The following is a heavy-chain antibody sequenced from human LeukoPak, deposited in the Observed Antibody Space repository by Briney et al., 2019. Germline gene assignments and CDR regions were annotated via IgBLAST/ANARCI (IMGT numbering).Heavy chain of an antibody. Sequence: GGSLRLSCAASGFTFSNYAMHWVRQAPGKGLEWVAVISYDGSNKYYADSVKGRFTISRDNSKNTLYLQVNSLRAEDTAVYYCAREPTTNIAALDYWGQGTLVTVSS. CDR2: ISYDGSNK. J-gene: IGHJ4*02. V-gene: IGHV3-30-3*01. D-gene: IGHD6-13*01. CDR1: GFTFSNYA. CDR3: AREPTTNIAALDY.